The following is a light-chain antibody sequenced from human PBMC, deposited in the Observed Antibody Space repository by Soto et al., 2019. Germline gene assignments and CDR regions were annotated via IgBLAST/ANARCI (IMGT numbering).Light chain of an antibody. V-gene: IGKV3-15*01. CDR3: QQYNKWPPIT. CDR2: GAS. CDR1: QSVSGN. Sequence: EIVMTQSPATLSVSPGERATLSCRASQSVSGNLAWYQQKPGQAPRLLIYGASTRATGIPARFSGSGSGTEFTLTISSLQSEDFAVYHCQQYNKWPPITFGQGTRLEIK. J-gene: IGKJ5*01.